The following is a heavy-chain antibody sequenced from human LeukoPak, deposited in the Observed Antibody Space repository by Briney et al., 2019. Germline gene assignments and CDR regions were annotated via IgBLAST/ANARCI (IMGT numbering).Heavy chain of an antibody. D-gene: IGHD3-10*01. J-gene: IGHJ5*02. CDR2: ISGSGGST. Sequence: GGSLRLSCAASGFTFSGYTMSWVRQAPRKGLGWVSSISGSGGSTYYADSVKGRFTVSRDNSKNTLYVQMNTLSAEDTAVYYCAKGYYGSGKFFAPWGQGTLVTVSS. V-gene: IGHV3-23*01. CDR1: GFTFSGYT. CDR3: AKGYYGSGKFFAP.